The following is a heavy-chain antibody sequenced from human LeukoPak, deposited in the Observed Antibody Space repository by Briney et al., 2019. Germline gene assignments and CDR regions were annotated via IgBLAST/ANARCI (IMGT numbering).Heavy chain of an antibody. CDR3: ATLRSGYYMDV. CDR2: ITGSGGST. J-gene: IGHJ6*03. Sequence: GGSLRLSCAASGFTFSSYAMSWVRQAPGKGLEWVSAITGSGGSTYYADSVKGRFTISRDNSKNTLYLQMNSLRAEDTAVYYYATLRSGYYMDVWGKGTTVTVSS. CDR1: GFTFSSYA. D-gene: IGHD3-10*01. V-gene: IGHV3-23*01.